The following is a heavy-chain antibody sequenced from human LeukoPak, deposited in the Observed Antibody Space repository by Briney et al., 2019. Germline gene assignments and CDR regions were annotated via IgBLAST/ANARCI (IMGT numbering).Heavy chain of an antibody. CDR1: GGSLSDSA. V-gene: IGHV1-69*04. D-gene: IGHD3-3*01. CDR3: ARESVRFGVVKEGDL. CDR2: IIVSLGIT. Sequence: GASVKVSCKASGGSLSDSAVFWVRQAPGHGLEWMGKIIVSLGITDYAQKFQDRVTITADKTTSTAYMELSSLRSDDMAVYYCARESVRFGVVKEGDLWGQGTLVSVSS. J-gene: IGHJ5*02.